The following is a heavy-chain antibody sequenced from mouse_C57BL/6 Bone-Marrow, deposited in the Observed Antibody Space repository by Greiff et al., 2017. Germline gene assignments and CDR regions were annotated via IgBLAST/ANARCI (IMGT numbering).Heavy chain of an antibody. V-gene: IGHV1-59*01. Sequence: QVQLQQSGAELVRPGTSVKLSCKASGYTFTSYWMHWVKQRPGQGLEWIGVIDPSDSYTNYNQKFKGKATLTVDTSSSTAYMQLSSLTSEDSAVYYCARRLLRGYFDYWGQGTTLTVSS. J-gene: IGHJ2*01. D-gene: IGHD1-2*01. CDR2: IDPSDSYT. CDR3: ARRLLRGYFDY. CDR1: GYTFTSYW.